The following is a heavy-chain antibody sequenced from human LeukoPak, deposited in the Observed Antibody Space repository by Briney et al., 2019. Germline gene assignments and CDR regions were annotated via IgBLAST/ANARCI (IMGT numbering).Heavy chain of an antibody. CDR3: ARAHPYDFWSGYYLY. J-gene: IGHJ4*02. CDR2: INPSGGST. CDR1: GYTFTSYY. Sequence: ASVKASCKASGYTFTSYYMHWVRQAPGQGLEWMGIINPSGGSTSYAQKFQGRVTMTRDTSTSTVYMELSSLRSEDTAVYYCARAHPYDFWSGYYLYWGQGTLVTVSS. D-gene: IGHD3-3*01. V-gene: IGHV1-46*01.